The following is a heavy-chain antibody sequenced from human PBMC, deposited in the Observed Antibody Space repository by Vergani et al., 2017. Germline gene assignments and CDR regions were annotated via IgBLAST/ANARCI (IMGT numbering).Heavy chain of an antibody. CDR2: ISGFNGNK. D-gene: IGHD5-18*01. CDR1: GYNFTNYG. Sequence: QVQLVQSGAEVKKPGASVKVSCKASGYNFTNYGITWVRQAPGQGLDWMGWISGFNGNKNSAQKFQGRVTMTTDTSTSTAYMELRSLGSDDTAIYYCAREPIQRGYSYGYFDYWGQGTLVTVSS. J-gene: IGHJ4*02. V-gene: IGHV1-18*01. CDR3: AREPIQRGYSYGYFDY.